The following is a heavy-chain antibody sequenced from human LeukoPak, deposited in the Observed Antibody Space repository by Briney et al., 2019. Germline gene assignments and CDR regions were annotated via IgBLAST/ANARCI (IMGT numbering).Heavy chain of an antibody. D-gene: IGHD2-2*01. V-gene: IGHV4-34*01. CDR3: ASRSTSGRNYYYYYYMDV. CDR2: INHSGST. CDR1: GGSFSGYY. Sequence: SETLSLTCAVYGGSFSGYYWSWIRQPPGKGLEWIGEINHSGSTNYNPSLKSRVTISVDTSKNQFSLKLSSVTAADTAVYYCASRSTSGRNYYYYYYMDVWGKGTTVTVSS. J-gene: IGHJ6*03.